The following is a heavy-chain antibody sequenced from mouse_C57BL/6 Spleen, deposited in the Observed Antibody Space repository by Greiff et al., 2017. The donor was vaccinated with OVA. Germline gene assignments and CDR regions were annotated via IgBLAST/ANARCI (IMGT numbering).Heavy chain of an antibody. CDR3: ARGGHVAY. J-gene: IGHJ4*01. Sequence: DVHLVESGPELVKPGASVKISCKASGYSFTGYYMNWVKQSPEKSLEWIGEINPSTGGTTYNQKFKAKATLTVDKSSSTAYMQRKSLKAEDSAVYYGARGGHVAYWGQGTSVTVSS. CDR2: INPSTGGT. CDR1: GYSFTGYY. V-gene: IGHV1-42*01.